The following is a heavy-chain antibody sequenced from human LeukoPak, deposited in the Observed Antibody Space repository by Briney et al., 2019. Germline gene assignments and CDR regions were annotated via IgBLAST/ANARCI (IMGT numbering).Heavy chain of an antibody. V-gene: IGHV1-2*02. D-gene: IGHD3-22*01. Sequence: ASVKVSCKASGYTFTGYYMHWVRQAPGQGLEWMGWINTNSGGTNYAQKFQGRVTMTRDTSISTAYMELSRLRSDDTAVYYCAGGYRYYYDSSGWGAFDIWGQGTMVTVSS. J-gene: IGHJ3*02. CDR3: AGGYRYYYDSSGWGAFDI. CDR2: INTNSGGT. CDR1: GYTFTGYY.